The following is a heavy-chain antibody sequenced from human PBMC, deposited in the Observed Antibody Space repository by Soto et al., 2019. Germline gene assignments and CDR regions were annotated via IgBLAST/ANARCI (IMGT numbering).Heavy chain of an antibody. J-gene: IGHJ6*02. Sequence: QLKLVQSGAEVKKPGSPVKVSCQASGGTFSSYAISWVRQAPGQGLEWMGGIIPIFGTANYAQKCQGRVTITADECTSTAYKELSSLRSEDTSVYYCARGPRTTLTPDYYYARDVCSRGTTVSVS. CDR3: ARGPRTTLTPDYYYARDV. CDR2: IIPIFGTA. CDR1: GGTFSSYA. V-gene: IGHV1-69*01. D-gene: IGHD4-4*01.